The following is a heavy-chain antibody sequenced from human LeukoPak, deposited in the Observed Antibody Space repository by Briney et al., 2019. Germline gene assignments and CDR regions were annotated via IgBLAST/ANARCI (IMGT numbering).Heavy chain of an antibody. V-gene: IGHV5-51*01. Sequence: GEFLKISCKGSGYSFTSYWIGWVRQLPGKGLEWMGIIYPGDSDTRYSPSFQGQVIISADKSISTAYLQWSSLKASDTGMYYCATVRTYGDYAMNYWGQGTLVTVSS. J-gene: IGHJ4*02. D-gene: IGHD4-17*01. CDR1: GYSFTSYW. CDR2: IYPGDSDT. CDR3: ATVRTYGDYAMNY.